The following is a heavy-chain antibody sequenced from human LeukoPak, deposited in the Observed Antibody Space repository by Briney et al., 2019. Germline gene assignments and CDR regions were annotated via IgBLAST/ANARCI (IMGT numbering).Heavy chain of an antibody. CDR3: ARARVGGGYDTNWFDP. V-gene: IGHV1-69*13. CDR1: GGTFSSYT. Sequence: SVKVSCKASGGTFSSYTISWVRQAPGQGLEWMGGIIPIFGTANYAQKFQGRVTITADESTSTAYMELSSLRSEDTAVYYCARARVGGGYDTNWFDPWGQGTLVTVSS. CDR2: IIPIFGTA. J-gene: IGHJ5*02. D-gene: IGHD5-12*01.